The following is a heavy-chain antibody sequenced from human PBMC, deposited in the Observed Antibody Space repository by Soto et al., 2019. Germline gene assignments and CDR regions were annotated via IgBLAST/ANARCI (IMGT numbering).Heavy chain of an antibody. V-gene: IGHV3-30*18. Sequence: QVQLVESGGGVVQPGRSLRLSCAASGFTFSSYGMHWVRQAPGKGLEWVAGISFDGSTKYYADSVKGRFTISRDNSKNTLDLQMNSLRAEDTAVYYSAKERAPHSWLVYDYYYFGMDVWGQGTTVTVSS. CDR1: GFTFSSYG. CDR3: AKERAPHSWLVYDYYYFGMDV. D-gene: IGHD6-19*01. CDR2: ISFDGSTK. J-gene: IGHJ6*02.